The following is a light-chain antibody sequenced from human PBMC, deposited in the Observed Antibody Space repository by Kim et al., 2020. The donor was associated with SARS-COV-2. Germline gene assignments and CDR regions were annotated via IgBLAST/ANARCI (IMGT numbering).Light chain of an antibody. V-gene: IGKV3-15*01. Sequence: EIVMTQSPAPLSVSPGERATLSCRASQSVRSNLAWYRQKPGQAPRLLIYGASTRATGIPARFSGSVSGTEFTLTISSLQSEDFAVYYCQQYNNWPITFGQGTRLEIK. CDR1: QSVRSN. CDR2: GAS. CDR3: QQYNNWPIT. J-gene: IGKJ5*01.